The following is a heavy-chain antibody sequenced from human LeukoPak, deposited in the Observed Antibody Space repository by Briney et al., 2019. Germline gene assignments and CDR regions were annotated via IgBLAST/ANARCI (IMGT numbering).Heavy chain of an antibody. CDR1: GGSFRGYY. CDR2: INHSGST. V-gene: IGHV4-34*01. J-gene: IGHJ5*02. D-gene: IGHD2-2*02. CDR3: ARLGCSSTSCYTSNWFDP. Sequence: SETLSLTCAVYGGSFRGYYWSWIRQPPGKGLEWIGEINHSGSTNYNPSLKSRVTISVDTSKNQPSLKLSSVTAADTAVYYCARLGCSSTSCYTSNWFDPWGQGTLVTVSS.